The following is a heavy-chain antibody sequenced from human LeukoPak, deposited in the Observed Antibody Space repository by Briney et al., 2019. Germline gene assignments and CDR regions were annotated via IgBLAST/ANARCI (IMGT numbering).Heavy chain of an antibody. Sequence: SDTLSLTCAVSGGSISSSSYYWGWIRQPPGKGLEWIGSIYYSGSTYYNPSLKSRVTISVDTSKNQFSLKLSSVTAADTAVYYCARSAAMRYNWFDPWGQGTLVTVSS. V-gene: IGHV4-39*01. J-gene: IGHJ5*02. CDR3: ARSAAMRYNWFDP. CDR2: IYYSGST. D-gene: IGHD2-2*01. CDR1: GGSISSSSYY.